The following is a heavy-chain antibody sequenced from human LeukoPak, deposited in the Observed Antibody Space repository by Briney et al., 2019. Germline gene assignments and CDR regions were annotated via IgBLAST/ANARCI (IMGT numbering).Heavy chain of an antibody. Sequence: SETLSLTCTVSGGSIRNYYWSWIRQSPGKGLECIGYIYYTGNTNYNPSLESRVIISVDTSKNQFSLKLSSVTAADTAVYYCARHECGGSCYPEDYWGQGTLVTVSS. J-gene: IGHJ4*02. V-gene: IGHV4-59*08. D-gene: IGHD2-15*01. CDR3: ARHECGGSCYPEDY. CDR1: GGSIRNYY. CDR2: IYYTGNT.